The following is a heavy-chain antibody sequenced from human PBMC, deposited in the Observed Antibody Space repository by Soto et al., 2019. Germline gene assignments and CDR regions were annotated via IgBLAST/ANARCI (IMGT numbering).Heavy chain of an antibody. Sequence: SETLSLTCTVSGGSFSPNYWSWIRQPPGKGLEWVGYIYYDGTARHNPSLKSRVTISLETSRSQFSLKLSSVTAADTAVYYCARPHGGSSGWDNWFDPWGQGTLVTVSS. CDR3: ARPHGGSSGWDNWFDP. CDR2: IYYDGTA. J-gene: IGHJ5*02. CDR1: GGSFSPNY. V-gene: IGHV4-59*01. D-gene: IGHD6-25*01.